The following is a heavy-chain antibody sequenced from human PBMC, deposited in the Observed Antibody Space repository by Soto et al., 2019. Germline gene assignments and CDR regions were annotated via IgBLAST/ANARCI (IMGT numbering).Heavy chain of an antibody. J-gene: IGHJ5*02. CDR1: GFTFSNAW. Sequence: EVQLVESGGGLVKPGGSLRLSCAASGFTFSNAWMSWVRQAPGKGLEWVGRIKSKTDGGTTDYAAPVKGRFTISRDDSKNTLYLQMNSLKTEDTAVYYCTSHPPITMVRGVIILPFDPWGQGTLVTVSS. V-gene: IGHV3-15*01. CDR2: IKSKTDGGTT. CDR3: TSHPPITMVRGVIILPFDP. D-gene: IGHD3-10*01.